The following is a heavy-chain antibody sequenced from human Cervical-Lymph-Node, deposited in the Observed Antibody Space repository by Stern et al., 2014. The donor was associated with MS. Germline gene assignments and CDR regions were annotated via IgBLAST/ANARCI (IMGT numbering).Heavy chain of an antibody. CDR3: ALSRTVTTGRNYYDYYCIDV. CDR2: ISWNRGSI. Sequence: VQLVESGGGLVQPGRSLRLSCAASGFTFDDYTMHWVRQAPGQGLEWVSGISWNRGSIGYEDSVTGRFTISRDNAKNSLYLQMNSLRAYDTALYYCALSRTVTTGRNYYDYYCIDVWGQGTTVTVSS. D-gene: IGHD4-17*01. J-gene: IGHJ6*02. CDR1: GFTFDDYT. V-gene: IGHV3-9*01.